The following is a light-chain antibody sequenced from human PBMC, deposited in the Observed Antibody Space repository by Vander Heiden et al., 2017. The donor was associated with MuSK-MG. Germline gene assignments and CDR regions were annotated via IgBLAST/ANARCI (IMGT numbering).Light chain of an antibody. Sequence: DIQMSQSPSSLSASVGDRVTITCRASQGIRNDLGWYQQKPGKAPKRLLYAASSLQSGVPSSFSGSGPGTQFTLTIRSLQPQDFATYYCRQHNSYPYTFGQGTELEIK. CDR1: QGIRND. CDR2: AAS. J-gene: IGKJ2*01. V-gene: IGKV1-17*01. CDR3: RQHNSYPYT.